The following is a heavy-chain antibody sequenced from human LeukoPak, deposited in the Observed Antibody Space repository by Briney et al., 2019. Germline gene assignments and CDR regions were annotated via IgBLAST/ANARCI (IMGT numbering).Heavy chain of an antibody. CDR1: GFTFSSYG. J-gene: IGHJ4*02. CDR3: AKAGIYDFWSGYTTPFDY. D-gene: IGHD3-3*01. V-gene: IGHV3-30*18. CDR2: ISYDGSNK. Sequence: PGGSLRLSCAASGFTFSSYGMHWVRQAPGKGLEWVAAISYDGSNKYYADSVKGRFTISRDNSKNTLYLQMNSLRAEDTAVYYCAKAGIYDFWSGYTTPFDYWGQGTLVTVSS.